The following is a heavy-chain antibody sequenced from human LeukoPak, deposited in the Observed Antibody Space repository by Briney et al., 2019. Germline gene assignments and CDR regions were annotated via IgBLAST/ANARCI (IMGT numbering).Heavy chain of an antibody. D-gene: IGHD4-17*01. CDR2: IYTSGST. J-gene: IGHJ4*02. CDR3: ARGRGVTTVTSRFDY. CDR1: GGSISSGSYY. Sequence: PSETLSLTCTVSGGSISSGSYYWSWIRQPAGTGLEWIGRIYTSGSTNYNPSLKSRVTISVDTSKNQFSLELSSVTAADTAVYYCARGRGVTTVTSRFDYWGQGTLVTVSS. V-gene: IGHV4-61*02.